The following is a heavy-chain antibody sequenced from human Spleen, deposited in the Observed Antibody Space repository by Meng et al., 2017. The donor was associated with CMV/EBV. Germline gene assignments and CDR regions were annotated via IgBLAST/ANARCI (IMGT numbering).Heavy chain of an antibody. Sequence: GESLKISCAASGITVSRSYINWVRQGPGKGLEWVSFISSSSSNINYADSLKGRFTISRDNAKNSLFLQMNSLRAEDTAVYYCARTKYCSSINCYFAIVFDLWGQGTMVTVSS. D-gene: IGHD2-2*01. CDR3: ARTKYCSSINCYFAIVFDL. V-gene: IGHV3-21*01. J-gene: IGHJ3*01. CDR1: GITVSRSY. CDR2: ISSSSSNI.